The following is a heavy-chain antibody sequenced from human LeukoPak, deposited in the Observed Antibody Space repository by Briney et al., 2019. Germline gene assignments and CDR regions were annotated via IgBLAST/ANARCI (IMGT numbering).Heavy chain of an antibody. CDR3: ARDPALTFNWFDP. J-gene: IGHJ5*02. CDR2: IYHSGNT. D-gene: IGHD2-21*02. CDR1: GYSISGGYY. V-gene: IGHV4-38-2*02. Sequence: SETLSLTCAVSGYSISGGYYWAWIRQTPERGLEWIGSIYHSGNTYYSPSLKSRVTISVDTSKNQFSLELSSVTAADTAVYYCARDPALTFNWFDPWGQGILVTVSS.